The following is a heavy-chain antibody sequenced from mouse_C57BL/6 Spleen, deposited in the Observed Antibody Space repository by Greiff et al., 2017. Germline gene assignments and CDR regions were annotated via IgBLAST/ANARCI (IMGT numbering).Heavy chain of an antibody. CDR3: AREGYGNYPYYAMDY. Sequence: QVQLQQSGAELVKPGASVKISCKASGYAFSSYWMNWVKQRPGKGLEWIGQIYPGDGDTNYNGKFKGKATLTADKSSSTAYMQLSSLTSEDSAVYFCAREGYGNYPYYAMDYWGQGTSVTVSS. V-gene: IGHV1-80*01. CDR2: IYPGDGDT. CDR1: GYAFSSYW. D-gene: IGHD2-1*01. J-gene: IGHJ4*01.